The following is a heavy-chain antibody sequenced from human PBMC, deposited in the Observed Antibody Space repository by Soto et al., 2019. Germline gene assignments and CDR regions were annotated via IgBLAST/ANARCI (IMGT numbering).Heavy chain of an antibody. J-gene: IGHJ6*02. V-gene: IGHV1-69*13. D-gene: IGHD6-13*01. CDR1: GGTFSSYA. Sequence: SVKVSCKASGGTFSSYAISWVRQAPGQGLEWMGGIIPIFGTANYAQKFQGRVTITADESTSTAYMELSSLRSEDTAVYYCASVIWYDASNAPSDYYYYGMDVWGQGTMVTVSS. CDR3: ASVIWYDASNAPSDYYYYGMDV. CDR2: IIPIFGTA.